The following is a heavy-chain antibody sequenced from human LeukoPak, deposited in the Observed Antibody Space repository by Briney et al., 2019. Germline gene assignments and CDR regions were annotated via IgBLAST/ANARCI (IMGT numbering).Heavy chain of an antibody. D-gene: IGHD3-10*01. CDR2: IYYSGST. Sequence: SETLSLTCTVSGGSISSSSYYWGWIRQPPGKGLEWIGSIYYSGSTNYNPSLKSRVTISVDTSKNQFSLKLSSVTAADTAVYYCARAGGSGSIDYWGQGTLVTVSS. CDR1: GGSISSSSYY. J-gene: IGHJ4*02. CDR3: ARAGGSGSIDY. V-gene: IGHV4-39*07.